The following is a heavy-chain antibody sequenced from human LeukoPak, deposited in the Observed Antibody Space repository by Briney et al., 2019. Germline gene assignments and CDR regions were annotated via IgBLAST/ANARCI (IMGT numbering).Heavy chain of an antibody. D-gene: IGHD3-10*01. J-gene: IGHJ4*02. CDR2: INPNSGDT. CDR3: ARENCFGSGSYIFDC. V-gene: IGHV1-2*02. Sequence: ASVKVSCKASTYTFTDNSIHWVRQAPGQGPQWMGWINPNSGDTHYARNFQDRVTLTRDTSLSTAYMELTSLRSDDTAMYYCARENCFGSGSYIFDCWGQGTLVTVSS. CDR1: TYTFTDNS.